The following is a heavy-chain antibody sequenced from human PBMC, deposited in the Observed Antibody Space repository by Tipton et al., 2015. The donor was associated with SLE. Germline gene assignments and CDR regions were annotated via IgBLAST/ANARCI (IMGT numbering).Heavy chain of an antibody. V-gene: IGHV4-59*11. Sequence: TLSLTCTVSGGSISGHYWSWIRQAPGKGLEWVAYIYYSGSTNYNPSLKSRVTISVDTSKNQLSLKLTSVTAADTAVYYCARGSVVADDFWGQGTLVTVSS. J-gene: IGHJ4*02. D-gene: IGHD2-15*01. CDR3: ARGSVVADDF. CDR1: GGSISGHY. CDR2: IYYSGST.